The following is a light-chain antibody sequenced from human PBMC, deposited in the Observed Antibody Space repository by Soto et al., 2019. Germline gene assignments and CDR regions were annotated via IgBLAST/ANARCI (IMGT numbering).Light chain of an antibody. Sequence: DIVLTQSPGTASLSPLERATLSCVASQSINSRSLAWYQQKPGQAPRLLIYGASSRATGIPDRFSGSGSGTDFTLTISRLEPEDFAVYYCQQYGGSFRVFGPGTKVDIK. J-gene: IGKJ3*01. CDR1: QSINSRS. V-gene: IGKV3-20*01. CDR2: GAS. CDR3: QQYGGSFRV.